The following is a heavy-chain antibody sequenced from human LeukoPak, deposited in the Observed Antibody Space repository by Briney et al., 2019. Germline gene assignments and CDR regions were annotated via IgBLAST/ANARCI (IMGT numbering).Heavy chain of an antibody. Sequence: GGSLRLSCAASGFTFSTYWMSWVRQAPGKGLEWVANINQDGGEKYYVDSVKGRFTISRDNAKNSLYLLMNSLRAEDTAVYYCARGDKFSGDYWGQGTLVTVSS. CDR1: GFTFSTYW. D-gene: IGHD2-15*01. V-gene: IGHV3-7*04. CDR3: ARGDKFSGDY. CDR2: INQDGGEK. J-gene: IGHJ4*02.